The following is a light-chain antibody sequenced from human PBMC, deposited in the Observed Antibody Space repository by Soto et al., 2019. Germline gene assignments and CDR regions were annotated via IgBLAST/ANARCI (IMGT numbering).Light chain of an antibody. CDR3: CSYTTSTTYV. V-gene: IGLV2-14*03. CDR1: VSDVGGYDS. CDR2: GVN. J-gene: IGLJ1*01. Sequence: ALTQPASISMSPGQSITISCTGTVSDVGGYDSVSWYQQHPGRAPKLSIYGVNNRPSGVSNRFSASKSADTASLTISGLQAEDEANYYCCSYTTSTTYVYGTGTKVNVL.